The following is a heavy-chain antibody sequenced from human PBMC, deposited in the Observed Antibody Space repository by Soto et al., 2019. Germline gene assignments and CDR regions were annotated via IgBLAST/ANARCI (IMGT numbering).Heavy chain of an antibody. Sequence: PSETLSLTCTVSGGSISSGGYYWSWIRQHPGKGLEGIGYIYYSGSTYYNPSLKSRVTISVDTSKIQFSLKLSSVTAADTAVYYCASSIAAAGVGWFDPWGQGTLVTCSS. D-gene: IGHD6-13*01. CDR3: ASSIAAAGVGWFDP. V-gene: IGHV4-31*03. J-gene: IGHJ5*02. CDR2: IYYSGST. CDR1: GGSISSGGYY.